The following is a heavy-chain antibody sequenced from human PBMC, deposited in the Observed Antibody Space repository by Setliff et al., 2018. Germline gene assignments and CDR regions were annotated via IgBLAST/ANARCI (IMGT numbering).Heavy chain of an antibody. CDR2: ISAYNGNT. CDR1: GYTFTSYG. D-gene: IGHD3-10*01. J-gene: IGHJ3*02. CDR3: ARDGMRYGLGAGPFDI. Sequence: ASVKVSCKASGYTFTSYGISWVRQAPGQGLEWMGWISAYNGNTNYAQRLQGRVTMTTDTSTSTAYMELRSLRSDDTAVYYCARDGMRYGLGAGPFDIWGQGTMVTVSS. V-gene: IGHV1-18*01.